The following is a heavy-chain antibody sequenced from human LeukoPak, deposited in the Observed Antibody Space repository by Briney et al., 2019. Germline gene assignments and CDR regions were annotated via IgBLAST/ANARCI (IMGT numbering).Heavy chain of an antibody. J-gene: IGHJ3*02. D-gene: IGHD2-15*01. CDR2: ISSSSRYI. CDR1: GFTFSSYN. V-gene: IGHV3-21*01. Sequence: GGSLRLSCAASGFTFSSYNMNWVRQAPGKGLERVSSISSSSRYIYYADSVKGRFTISRDNAKNSLYLQMNSLRAEDTAVYYCARELDCSGGSCYANAFDIWGQGTMVTVSS. CDR3: ARELDCSGGSCYANAFDI.